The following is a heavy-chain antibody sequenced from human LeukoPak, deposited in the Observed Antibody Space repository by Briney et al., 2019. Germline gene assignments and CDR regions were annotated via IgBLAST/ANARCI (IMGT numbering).Heavy chain of an antibody. CDR1: GYSFTNYW. CDR2: IYPGDSDT. Sequence: GESLKISCKASGYSFTNYWIGWVRQLPGKGLEWMGIIYPGDSDTRYSPSFQGQVTISADKSITTAYLQWSSLKASDTAMYYCARSFDCTTTSCYPFDYWGQGTLVTVSS. CDR3: ARSFDCTTTSCYPFDY. V-gene: IGHV5-51*01. D-gene: IGHD2-2*01. J-gene: IGHJ4*02.